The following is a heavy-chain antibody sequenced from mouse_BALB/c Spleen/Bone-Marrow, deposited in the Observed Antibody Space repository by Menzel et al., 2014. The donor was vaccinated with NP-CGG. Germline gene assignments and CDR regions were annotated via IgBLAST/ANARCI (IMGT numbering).Heavy chain of an antibody. CDR3: ARDHYGYYTMDY. CDR2: ISSGGSYT. J-gene: IGHJ4*01. D-gene: IGHD1-2*01. V-gene: IGHV5-9-4*01. Sequence: EVKLVESGGGLVKPGGSLKLSCAASGFTFSSYAMSWVRQSPEKRLEWVAEISSGGSYTYYPDTVTGRFTISRDNAKNTLYLEMSSLRSEDTGMYYCARDHYGYYTMDYWGQGTSVTVSS. CDR1: GFTFSSYA.